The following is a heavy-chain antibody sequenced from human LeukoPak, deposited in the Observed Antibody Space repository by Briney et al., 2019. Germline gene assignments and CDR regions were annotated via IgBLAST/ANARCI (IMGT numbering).Heavy chain of an antibody. D-gene: IGHD1-26*01. V-gene: IGHV3-74*01. CDR3: PRDGGYAGNWFGP. CDR1: GFIFSGYW. CDR2: IKSDGSST. J-gene: IGHJ5*02. Sequence: GGSLRLSCAASGFIFSGYWMHWVRQAPGKGLVWVSRIKSDGSSTSYADSVKGRFTISRDNAKNTLYLQMNSLRVEDTAVYYCPRDGGYAGNWFGPWGQGPLVTVSS.